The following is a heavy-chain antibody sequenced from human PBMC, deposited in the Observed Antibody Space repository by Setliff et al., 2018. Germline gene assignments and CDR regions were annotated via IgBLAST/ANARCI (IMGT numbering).Heavy chain of an antibody. D-gene: IGHD2-15*01. CDR3: ARASLGKFGSAVEYFHH. CDR1: GFIFSSYW. CDR2: INQDGSGK. J-gene: IGHJ1*01. Sequence: GGSLRLSCAASGFIFSSYWMNWVRQAPGKGLEWVATINQDGSGKYYVDSVKGRFTISRDNAKNSLYLQMNSLRAEDTATYYCARASLGKFGSAVEYFHHWGQGTLVTVSS. V-gene: IGHV3-7*01.